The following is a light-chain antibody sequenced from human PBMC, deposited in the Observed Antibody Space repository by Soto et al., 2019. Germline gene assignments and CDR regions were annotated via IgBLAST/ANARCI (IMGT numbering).Light chain of an antibody. Sequence: DVVMTQSPLSLPVTPGEPASISCRSSQSLRHSNGYNYLDWYLQKPGQSPQLLIYVGSSRASGVPDRFSGSESGTDFTLNITRVEPEDVGVYYCMQGLHTPWTFGQGTKVEIK. J-gene: IGKJ1*01. CDR3: MQGLHTPWT. CDR2: VGS. CDR1: QSLRHSNGYNY. V-gene: IGKV2-28*01.